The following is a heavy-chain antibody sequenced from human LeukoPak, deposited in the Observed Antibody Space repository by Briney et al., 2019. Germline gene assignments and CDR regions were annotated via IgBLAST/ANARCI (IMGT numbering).Heavy chain of an antibody. J-gene: IGHJ3*02. Sequence: GGSLRLSCAAAGFTVSNNYMSWVRQAPGKGLEWVSVIYSGGSTYYADSVKGRFTISRDNSKNTLYLQMNSLRAEDTAVYYCAREREDSGLAFDIWGQGTMVTVSS. V-gene: IGHV3-66*01. CDR3: AREREDSGLAFDI. CDR2: IYSGGST. CDR1: GFTVSNNY. D-gene: IGHD6-19*01.